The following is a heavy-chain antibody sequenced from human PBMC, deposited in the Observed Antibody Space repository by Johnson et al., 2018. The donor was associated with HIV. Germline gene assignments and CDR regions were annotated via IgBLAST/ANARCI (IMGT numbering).Heavy chain of an antibody. CDR2: IKSKTDGGTT. CDR1: GFTFSSYA. D-gene: IGHD5-12*01. CDR3: AGTYSGYEESAFDI. Sequence: DVQVVESGGGVVQPGRSLRLSCAASGFTFSSYAMHWVRQAPGKGLEWVGRIKSKTDGGTTDYAAPVKGRFTISRDNSKNTLPLQMNSLRAEDTAVYYCAGTYSGYEESAFDIWGQGTMVTVSS. J-gene: IGHJ3*02. V-gene: IGHV3-15*01.